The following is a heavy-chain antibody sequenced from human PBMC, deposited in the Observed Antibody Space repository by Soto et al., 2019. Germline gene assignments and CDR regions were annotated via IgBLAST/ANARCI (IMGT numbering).Heavy chain of an antibody. CDR2: INPNSGGT. V-gene: IGHV1-2*02. Sequence: GASVKVACKASGYTLTGYYMDWVRQAPGQALEWMGWINPNSGGTNYAQKFQGRVTMTRDTSISTAYMELSRLTSDDTAVYYCAEGYCSGGSCYWFDPWGQGTLVTVSS. CDR1: GYTLTGYY. CDR3: AEGYCSGGSCYWFDP. J-gene: IGHJ5*02. D-gene: IGHD2-15*01.